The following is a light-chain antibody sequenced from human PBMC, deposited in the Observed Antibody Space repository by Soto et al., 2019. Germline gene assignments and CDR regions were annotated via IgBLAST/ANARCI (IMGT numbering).Light chain of an antibody. CDR3: HQSGYSPRT. Sequence: EIVLTQSPGTLSLSPGETATLSCRASQTVNSDYLAWFQQRPGQAPRLLIFATSRRATDIPDRFSGSGSGTEFTLALSGLKPEDSAVYYCHQSGYSPRTFGQGTKVDLK. J-gene: IGKJ1*01. V-gene: IGKV3-20*01. CDR2: ATS. CDR1: QTVNSDY.